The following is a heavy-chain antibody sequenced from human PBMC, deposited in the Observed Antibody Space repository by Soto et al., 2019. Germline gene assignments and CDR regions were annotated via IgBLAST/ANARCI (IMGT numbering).Heavy chain of an antibody. D-gene: IGHD3-10*01. CDR2: IIPIFGTA. Sequence: SVKVSCKASGGTFSSYAISWVRQAPGQGLEWMGGIIPIFGTANYAQKFQGRVTITADESTSTAYMELSSLRSEDTAVYYCARGRPPGSYLDYWGQGTLVTVSS. CDR3: ARGRPPGSYLDY. CDR1: GGTFSSYA. V-gene: IGHV1-69*13. J-gene: IGHJ4*02.